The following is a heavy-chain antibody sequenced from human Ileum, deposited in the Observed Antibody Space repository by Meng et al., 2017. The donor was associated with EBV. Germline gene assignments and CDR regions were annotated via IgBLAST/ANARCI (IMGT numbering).Heavy chain of an antibody. Sequence: HLQLQESGPGLVRPSEPLSLPFSVSGDSMASSNYYWGWIRQSPGKALECIGTIFYRGNTFYNPSLKSRLTISVDTSKNEFSLNLRSVTAADTAVYYCVSAYDYGDYEAFAYWGLGSLVTVSS. CDR3: VSAYDYGDYEAFAY. CDR1: GDSMASSNYY. D-gene: IGHD4-17*01. J-gene: IGHJ4*02. CDR2: IFYRGNT. V-gene: IGHV4-39*07.